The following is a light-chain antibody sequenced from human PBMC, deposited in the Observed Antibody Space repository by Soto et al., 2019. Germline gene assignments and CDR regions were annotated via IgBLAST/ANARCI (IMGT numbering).Light chain of an antibody. CDR3: QQSYSTWT. CDR1: QNISSY. Sequence: DIQMTKPPSSLSASVGDRHTITCRASQNISSYLNWYQQKPGKAPKLLIYAASSLQSGDPSRFSGSGSGTDFTLTISSLQPEDFATYYCQQSYSTWTFGQGTKVGIK. V-gene: IGKV1-39*01. J-gene: IGKJ1*01. CDR2: AAS.